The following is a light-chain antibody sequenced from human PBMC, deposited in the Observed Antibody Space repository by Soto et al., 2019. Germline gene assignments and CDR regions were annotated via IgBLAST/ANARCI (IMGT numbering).Light chain of an antibody. CDR3: QQRSNWAT. V-gene: IGKV3-11*01. CDR2: DAS. Sequence: EIVLTHSPATLCLSPGGRATLSFSSSQSVIRNLAWYQQKPGQAPRLLIYDASNRATGIPARFSGSGSVTDFTLTISSLEPEDFAVYYCQQRSNWATFGPGTKVDIK. CDR1: QSVIRN. J-gene: IGKJ3*01.